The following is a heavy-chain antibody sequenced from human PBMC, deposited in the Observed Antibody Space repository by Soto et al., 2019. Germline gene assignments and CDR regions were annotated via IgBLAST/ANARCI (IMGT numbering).Heavy chain of an antibody. CDR3: ARIYCSSTSCYDDFDY. CDR2: INAGNGNT. CDR1: GYTFTSYA. Sequence: QVQLVQSGAEVKQPGASVKVSCKASGYTFTSYAMHWVRQAPGQRLEWMGWINAGNGNTKYSQKFQGRVTITRDTSASTAYMELSSLRSEDTAVYYCARIYCSSTSCYDDFDYWGQGTLVTVSS. J-gene: IGHJ4*02. V-gene: IGHV1-3*01. D-gene: IGHD2-2*01.